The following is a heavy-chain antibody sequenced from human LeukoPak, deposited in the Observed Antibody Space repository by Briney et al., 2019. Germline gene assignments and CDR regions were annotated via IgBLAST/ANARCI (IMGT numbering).Heavy chain of an antibody. J-gene: IGHJ6*02. CDR1: GGSISGYS. V-gene: IGHV4-4*07. D-gene: IGHD3-22*01. Sequence: PSETLSLTCTVSGGSISGYSWTWIRQPAGKGLEWIGRLYISGSTNYNPSLKSRVTMSVDKSKNQFSLKLSSVTAADTAVYYCARALTYYYDGSGYYYYYGMDVWGQGTTVTVSS. CDR2: LYISGST. CDR3: ARALTYYYDGSGYYYYYGMDV.